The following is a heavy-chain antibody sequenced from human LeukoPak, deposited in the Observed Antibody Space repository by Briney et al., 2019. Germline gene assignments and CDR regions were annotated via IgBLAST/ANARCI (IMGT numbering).Heavy chain of an antibody. J-gene: IGHJ5*02. D-gene: IGHD3-10*01. CDR2: ISAYNGNT. Sequence: ASVKVSCKASGCIFTSYGISWVRQAPGQGLEWMGWISAYNGNTNYAQKLQGRVTMTTDTSTSTAYMELRSLRSDDTAVYYCARDVSGYYGSGTQGWFDPWGQGTLVTVSS. CDR3: ARDVSGYYGSGTQGWFDP. V-gene: IGHV1-18*01. CDR1: GCIFTSYG.